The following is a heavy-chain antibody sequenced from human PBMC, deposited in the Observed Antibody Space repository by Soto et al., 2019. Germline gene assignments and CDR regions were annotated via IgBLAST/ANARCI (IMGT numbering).Heavy chain of an antibody. CDR2: INAGNGNT. CDR1: GYTFTSYA. J-gene: IGHJ4*02. CDR3: ARAEPYYYDSSHDFDY. Sequence: GASVKVSCKASGYTFTSYAMHWVRQAPGQRLEWMGWINAGNGNTKYSQKFQGRVTITRDTSASTAYMELSSLRSEDTAVYYCARAEPYYYDSSHDFDYWGQGTLVTVSS. V-gene: IGHV1-3*01. D-gene: IGHD3-22*01.